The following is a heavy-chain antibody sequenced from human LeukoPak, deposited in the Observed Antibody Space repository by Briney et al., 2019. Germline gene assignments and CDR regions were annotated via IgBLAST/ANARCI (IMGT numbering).Heavy chain of an antibody. J-gene: IGHJ4*02. D-gene: IGHD1-26*01. CDR2: ISWNSGSI. CDR1: GFTFDDYA. Sequence: SLRLSCAASGFTFDDYAMHWVRQAPGKGLEWVSGISWNSGSIGYADSVKGRFTISRDNAKNSLYLQMNSLIAEDTALYYCAKDMGGATALFDYWGQGTLVTVSS. V-gene: IGHV3-9*01. CDR3: AKDMGGATALFDY.